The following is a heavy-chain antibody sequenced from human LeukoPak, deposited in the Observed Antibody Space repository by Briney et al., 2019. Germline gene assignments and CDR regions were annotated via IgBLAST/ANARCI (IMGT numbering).Heavy chain of an antibody. J-gene: IGHJ4*02. CDR3: AKDYGSGSYYNQAYDY. D-gene: IGHD3-10*01. Sequence: GGSLRLSCAASGFTFDNYAMHWVRQAPGKGLEWVSGISWNSRIIDYADSVKGRFTISRDNAKNSLYLQMNTLRAEDTAFYYCAKDYGSGSYYNQAYDYWGQGTLVTVS. CDR2: ISWNSRII. V-gene: IGHV3-9*01. CDR1: GFTFDNYA.